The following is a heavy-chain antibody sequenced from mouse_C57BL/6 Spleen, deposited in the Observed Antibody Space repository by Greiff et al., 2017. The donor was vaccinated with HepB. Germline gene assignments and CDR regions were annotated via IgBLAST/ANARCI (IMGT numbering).Heavy chain of an antibody. CDR3: AREEVYYGNYYAMDY. J-gene: IGHJ4*01. Sequence: EVKLQESGPELVKPGASVKISCKASGYSFTGYYMHWVKQSHGNILDWIGYIYPYNGVSSYNQKFKGKATLTVDKSSSTAYMELRSLTSEDSAVYYCAREEVYYGNYYAMDYWGQGTSVTVSS. CDR2: IYPYNGVS. D-gene: IGHD2-1*01. CDR1: GYSFTGYY. V-gene: IGHV1-31*01.